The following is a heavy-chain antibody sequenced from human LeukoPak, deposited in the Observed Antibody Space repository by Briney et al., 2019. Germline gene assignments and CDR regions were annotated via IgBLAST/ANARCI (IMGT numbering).Heavy chain of an antibody. CDR3: ARGSRRLLRYFDWVSFHYFDY. CDR1: GGSFSGYY. CDR2: INHSGST. Sequence: KPSETLSLTCAVYGGSFSGYYWSWLRQPPGKGLEWIGEINHSGSTNYNPSLKSRVTISVDTSKNQFSLTLSSVTAADTAVYYCARGSRRLLRYFDWVSFHYFDYWGQGTLVTVSS. V-gene: IGHV4-34*01. D-gene: IGHD3-9*01. J-gene: IGHJ4*02.